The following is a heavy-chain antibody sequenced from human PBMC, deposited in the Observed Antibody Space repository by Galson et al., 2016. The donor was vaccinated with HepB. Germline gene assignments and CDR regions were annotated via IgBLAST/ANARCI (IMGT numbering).Heavy chain of an antibody. CDR1: GFTFGDYS. D-gene: IGHD5-12*01. V-gene: IGHV3-49*03. CDR3: TRVSGYTSRS. CDR2: IRSKALGETL. J-gene: IGHJ4*02. Sequence: SLRLSCAGSGFTFGDYSVGWFRQAPGKGLEWVGFIRSKALGETLDYAAYVKGRFSIPRDDSKEVAFLQMNGLKREDTGSYYCTRVSGYTSRSWGQGTLVIVSS.